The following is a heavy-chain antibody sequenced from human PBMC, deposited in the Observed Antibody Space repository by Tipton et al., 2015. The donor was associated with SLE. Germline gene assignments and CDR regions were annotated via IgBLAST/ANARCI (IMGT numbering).Heavy chain of an antibody. J-gene: IGHJ4*01. CDR3: AREMGFDSSGNYNPFDY. V-gene: IGHV4-59*01. CDR2: IYYSGST. Sequence: LRLPCTVSGGAISSYYWSWIRQPPWKGLEWIGYIYYSGSTNYNPSPKSRVTISVDTSKNQVSLKVSSVTAADTAIYYCAREMGFDSSGNYNPFDYWGQGTLVTASS. D-gene: IGHD3-22*01. CDR1: GGAISSYY.